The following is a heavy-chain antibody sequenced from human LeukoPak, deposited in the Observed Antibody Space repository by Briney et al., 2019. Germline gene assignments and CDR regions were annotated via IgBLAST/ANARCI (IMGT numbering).Heavy chain of an antibody. D-gene: IGHD6-13*01. Sequence: ASVKVSCKASGYTFTGYYMHWVRQPPGQGREWMGWINPNSCGTHYAQKFQGRLTMTRDTSINTAYMALSRLRSDHTPVYVCPRVAYSSSWYGDNWFDPWGEGTLVTVSS. CDR1: GYTFTGYY. CDR3: PRVAYSSSWYGDNWFDP. J-gene: IGHJ5*02. CDR2: INPNSCGT. V-gene: IGHV1-2*02.